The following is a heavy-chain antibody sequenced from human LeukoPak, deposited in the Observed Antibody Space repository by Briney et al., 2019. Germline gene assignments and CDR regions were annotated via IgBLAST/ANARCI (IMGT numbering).Heavy chain of an antibody. Sequence: GGSLRLSCAASGFTFSNYNMNWVRRAPGKGLEWVSYITLSSTTKYYADSVKGRFTISRDNAENSLYLHMSSLRAEDTAVYYCAREPTYSSSWYTSCDSWGQGTLVTVSS. CDR1: GFTFSNYN. V-gene: IGHV3-48*01. J-gene: IGHJ5*01. CDR3: AREPTYSSSWYTSCDS. D-gene: IGHD6-13*01. CDR2: ITLSSTTK.